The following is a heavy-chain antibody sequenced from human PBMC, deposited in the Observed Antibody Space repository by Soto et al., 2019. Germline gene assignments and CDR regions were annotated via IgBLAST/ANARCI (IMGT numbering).Heavy chain of an antibody. V-gene: IGHV3-23*01. J-gene: IGHJ4*02. D-gene: IGHD3-22*01. Sequence: EVQLLESGGGLVQPGGSLRLSCAASGFTFSSYAMSWVRQAPGKGLEWVSAISGSGGSTYYADSVKGRFTISRDNSKNTLYLKMNSLRAEDTAVYYCASLPNYYDSSGYYKRRDRFDYWGQGTLVTVSS. CDR1: GFTFSSYA. CDR2: ISGSGGST. CDR3: ASLPNYYDSSGYYKRRDRFDY.